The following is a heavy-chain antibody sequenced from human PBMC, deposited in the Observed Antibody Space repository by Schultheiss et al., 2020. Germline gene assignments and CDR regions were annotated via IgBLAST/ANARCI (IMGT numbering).Heavy chain of an antibody. CDR1: GFTFSGYE. J-gene: IGHJ4*02. D-gene: IGHD2/OR15-2a*01. Sequence: GESLKISCAASGFTFSGYEMSWVRQAPGKGLVWVSRINSDGSSTSYADSVKGRFTISRDNAKNTLYLQMNSLRAEDTAVYYCAKDRVLARGRFDYWGQGTLVTVSS. CDR2: INSDGSST. V-gene: IGHV3-74*01. CDR3: AKDRVLARGRFDY.